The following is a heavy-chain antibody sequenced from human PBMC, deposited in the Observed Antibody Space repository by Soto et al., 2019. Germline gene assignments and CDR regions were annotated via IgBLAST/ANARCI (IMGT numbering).Heavy chain of an antibody. J-gene: IGHJ4*02. CDR2: LIPVFGST. D-gene: IGHD6-6*01. V-gene: IGHV1-69*01. CDR1: GGTFSDYA. Sequence: QVQLVQSGAEVKKPGSSVKVSCKASGGTFSDYAISWVRQAPGHGLEWMGGLIPVFGSTHYAQSFQGRLTITANPSSTAAYMELSSLRSDDTAVYYCARSIGSSSFYFDFWGPGPQVTVSS. CDR3: ARSIGSSSFYFDF.